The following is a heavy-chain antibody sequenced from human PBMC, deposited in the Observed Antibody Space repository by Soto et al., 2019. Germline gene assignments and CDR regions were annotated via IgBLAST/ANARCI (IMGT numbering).Heavy chain of an antibody. J-gene: IGHJ6*02. CDR1: GYTFTSYG. CDR3: ARVRSKVVLFGNYGMDV. V-gene: IGHV1-18*04. CDR2: ISAYNGNT. D-gene: IGHD2-15*01. Sequence: ASVKVSCKASGYTFTSYGISWVRQAPGQGLEWMGWISAYNGNTNYAQKLQGRVTMTTDTSTSTAYMELRSLRSDDTAVYYCARVRSKVVLFGNYGMDVWGQGTKVSVSS.